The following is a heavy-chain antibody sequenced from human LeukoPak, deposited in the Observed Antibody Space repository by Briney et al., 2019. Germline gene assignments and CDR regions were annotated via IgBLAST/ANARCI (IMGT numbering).Heavy chain of an antibody. J-gene: IGHJ4*02. D-gene: IGHD3-22*01. CDR3: AKRGVVIRVILVGFHKEAYYFDS. CDR1: GITLTNYG. V-gene: IGHV3-23*01. Sequence: GRTLRLSCAVSGITLTNYGISSVPEAPGKGVERVAGISDRGSRTSYADSVKGRFTISTDHPKNTLYLQMNSLRAEDTAVYFCAKRGVVIRVILVGFHKEAYYFDSWGQGALVTVSS. CDR2: ISDRGSRT.